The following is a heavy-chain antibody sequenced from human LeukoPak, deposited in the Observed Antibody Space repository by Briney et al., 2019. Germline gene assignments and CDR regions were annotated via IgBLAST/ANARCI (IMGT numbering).Heavy chain of an antibody. D-gene: IGHD4-11*01. CDR1: GGTFSSYA. Sequence: GASVKVSCKASGGTFSSYAISWVRQAPGQGLEWMGGIIPIFGTANYAQKFQGRVTITADKSTSTAYMELSSLRSEDTAVYYCARVLPATASLYYYYYYGMDVWGIGTTVTVSS. CDR2: IIPIFGTA. CDR3: ARVLPATASLYYYYYYGMDV. J-gene: IGHJ6*04. V-gene: IGHV1-69*06.